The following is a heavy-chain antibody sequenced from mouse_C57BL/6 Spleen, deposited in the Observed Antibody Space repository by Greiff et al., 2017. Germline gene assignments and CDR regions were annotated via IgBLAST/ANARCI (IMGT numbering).Heavy chain of an antibody. CDR2: IDPSDSYT. V-gene: IGHV1-69*01. J-gene: IGHJ4*01. D-gene: IGHD3-2*02. CDR3: ARSYSSGANYAMDY. Sequence: QVQLQQPGAELVMPGASVKLSCKASGYTFTSYWLHWVKQRPGQGLAWIGEIDPSDSYTNYNQKFKGKSTLTVDKSSSTAYMQLSSLPSEDSAVYYCARSYSSGANYAMDYWGQGTSVTVSS. CDR1: GYTFTSYW.